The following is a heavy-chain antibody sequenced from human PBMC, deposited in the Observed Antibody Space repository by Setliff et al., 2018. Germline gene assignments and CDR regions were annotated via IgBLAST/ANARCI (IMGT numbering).Heavy chain of an antibody. J-gene: IGHJ4*02. CDR3: ARGPSAEDYVWGTYRLDY. CDR2: INQSGST. D-gene: IGHD3-16*02. CDR1: GGSFGDYY. Sequence: ETLSLTCDVFGGSFGDYYWSWIRQPPGKGLEWIGEINQSGSTNYNPSLETRVSISVDTSKNQFSLKVRSVTAADTAVYYCARGPSAEDYVWGTYRLDYWGQGTLVTVSS. V-gene: IGHV4-34*01.